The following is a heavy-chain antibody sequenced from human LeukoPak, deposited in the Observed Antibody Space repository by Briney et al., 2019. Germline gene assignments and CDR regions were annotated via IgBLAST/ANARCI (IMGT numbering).Heavy chain of an antibody. CDR3: ARDGTGSGFDY. V-gene: IGHV3-33*01. CDR1: RFSFSRHG. Sequence: PGRSLRLSCAASRFSFSRHGMHWVRQATGKGLEWVAVIWYDVSITYYVDSVKGRFTISRDNSKNTLYLQMNSLRAEDTAVYYCARDGTGSGFDYWGQGTLVTVSS. D-gene: IGHD1-7*01. J-gene: IGHJ4*02. CDR2: IWYDVSIT.